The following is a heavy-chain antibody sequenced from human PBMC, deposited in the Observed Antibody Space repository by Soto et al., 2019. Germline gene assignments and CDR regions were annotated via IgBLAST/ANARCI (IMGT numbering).Heavy chain of an antibody. CDR3: AHRQGQGQWLVRRQVDGLDP. D-gene: IGHD6-19*01. CDR2: IYWNDDK. CDR1: GFSLSTSGVG. V-gene: IGHV2-5*01. Sequence: QITLKESGPTLVKPTQTLTLTFTFSGFSLSTSGVGVGWIRQPPGKALEWIALIYWNDDKRYSASLKSRLTITKDTAKNQVDLKMTNMHPVDTAKYYCAHRQGQGQWLVRRQVDGLDPWCQGTLVTVSS. J-gene: IGHJ5*02.